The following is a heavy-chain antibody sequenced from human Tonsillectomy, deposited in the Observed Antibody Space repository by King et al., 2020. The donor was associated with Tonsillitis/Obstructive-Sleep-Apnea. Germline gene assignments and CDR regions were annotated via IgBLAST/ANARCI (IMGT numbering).Heavy chain of an antibody. V-gene: IGHV4-59*01. CDR2: IDYSGST. CDR1: GGSISSYY. Sequence: VQLQESGPGLVKPSETLSLTCTVSGGSISSYYWSWIRQPPGKGLEWIGYIDYSGSTNYNPSLKSRVTISVDTSKNLFSLKLSSVTAADTALYYCAREALDAFDIWGQGTMVTVSS. CDR3: AREALDAFDI. J-gene: IGHJ3*02.